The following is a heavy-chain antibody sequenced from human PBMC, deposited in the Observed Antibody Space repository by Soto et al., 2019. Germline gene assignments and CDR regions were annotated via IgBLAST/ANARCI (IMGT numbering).Heavy chain of an antibody. D-gene: IGHD3-10*01. CDR1: GGSISSYY. Sequence: PSETRSLTCTVSGGSISSYYWSWIRQPPGKGLEWIGYIYYSGSTNYNPSLKSRVTISVDTSRNQFSLKLSSVPAADTAVYYCAREEVYYYGSGSYSYFDYWGQGTLVTVSS. CDR3: AREEVYYYGSGSYSYFDY. CDR2: IYYSGST. J-gene: IGHJ4*02. V-gene: IGHV4-59*01.